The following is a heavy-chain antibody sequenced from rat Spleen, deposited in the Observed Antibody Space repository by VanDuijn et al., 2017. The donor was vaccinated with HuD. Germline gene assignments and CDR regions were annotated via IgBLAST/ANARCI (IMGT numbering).Heavy chain of an antibody. CDR2: ISTSGGST. J-gene: IGHJ4*01. CDR1: GFTFSNYD. Sequence: EVQLVESGGGLVQPGRSLKLSCAASGFTFSNYDMAWVRQAPTKGLEWVASISTSGGSTYYRDSVKGRFTVSRDNAKSTLYLQMDSLRSEDTATYYCARGKTDAWGQGASVTVSS. V-gene: IGHV5-25*01. CDR3: ARGKTDA.